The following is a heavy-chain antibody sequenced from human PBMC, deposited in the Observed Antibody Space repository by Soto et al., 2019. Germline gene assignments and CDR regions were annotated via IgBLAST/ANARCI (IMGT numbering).Heavy chain of an antibody. CDR2: IWYDGSNK. Sequence: QVQLVESGGGVVQPGRSLRLSCAASGFTFSSYGMHWVRQAPGKGLEWVAVIWYDGSNKYYADSVKGRFTISRDNSKNTLYLQMNSLRAEDTAVYYCARAKYSSSWYGGNNWFDPWGQGTLVTVSS. V-gene: IGHV3-33*01. D-gene: IGHD6-13*01. CDR3: ARAKYSSSWYGGNNWFDP. J-gene: IGHJ5*02. CDR1: GFTFSSYG.